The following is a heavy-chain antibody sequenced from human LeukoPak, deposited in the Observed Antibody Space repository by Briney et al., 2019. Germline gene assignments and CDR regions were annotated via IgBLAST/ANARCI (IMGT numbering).Heavy chain of an antibody. Sequence: ASVKVSCKASGYTFTGYYMHWVRQAPGQGLEWMGWINPNSGGTNYAQKFQGRVTMTRDTSISTAYMELSRLRSDDTAVYYCARDIMVRGVNTFGYWGQGTLVTVSS. CDR3: ARDIMVRGVNTFGY. CDR1: GYTFTGYY. V-gene: IGHV1-2*02. CDR2: INPNSGGT. J-gene: IGHJ4*02. D-gene: IGHD3-10*01.